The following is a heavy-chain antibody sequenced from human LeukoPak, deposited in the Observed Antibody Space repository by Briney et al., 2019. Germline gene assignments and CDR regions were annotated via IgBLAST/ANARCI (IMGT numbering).Heavy chain of an antibody. D-gene: IGHD3-10*02. CDR1: GGSISPYY. CDR3: ARSTGSTMFIDY. J-gene: IGHJ4*02. CDR2: IYYIGHT. V-gene: IGHV4-59*01. Sequence: PETLSLTCTVSGGSISPYYGSWIRQPPGKGLEWVGYIYYIGHTDYHPSLKVRVAISVDTSKNQFSLKLSSVTAADTAVYYCARSTGSTMFIDYWGQGTLVTVSS.